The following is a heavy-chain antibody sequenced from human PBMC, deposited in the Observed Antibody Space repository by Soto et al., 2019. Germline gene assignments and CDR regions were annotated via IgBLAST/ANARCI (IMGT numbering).Heavy chain of an antibody. Sequence: TMSVTCTVAGGSISGAGYYWSWISKHPGKGLEWIGYIYYSGSTYYNPSLKSRVTISVDTSKNQFSLKLSSVTAADTAVYYCAREYGDSTRVYYYRTDVWCQGTTVTVS. V-gene: IGHV4-31*03. CDR1: GGSISGAGYY. CDR3: AREYGDSTRVYYYRTDV. D-gene: IGHD4-17*01. CDR2: IYYSGST. J-gene: IGHJ6*02.